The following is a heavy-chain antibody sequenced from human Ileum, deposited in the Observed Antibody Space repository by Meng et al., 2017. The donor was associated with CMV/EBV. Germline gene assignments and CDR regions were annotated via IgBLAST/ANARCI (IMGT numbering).Heavy chain of an antibody. D-gene: IGHD6-19*01. CDR1: GFTFNIYW. CDR2: INTNGIIT. Sequence: ASGFTFNIYWMHWVRQAPGKGLVWVSRINTNGIITNYADSVKGRFSISRDNAESTLYLQMNSLRVEDTAVYYCARGEVAVGGNEDYWGQGTLVTVSS. V-gene: IGHV3-74*01. J-gene: IGHJ4*02. CDR3: ARGEVAVGGNEDY.